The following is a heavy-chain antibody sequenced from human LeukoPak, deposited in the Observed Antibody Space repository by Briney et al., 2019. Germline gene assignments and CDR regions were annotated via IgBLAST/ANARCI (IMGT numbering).Heavy chain of an antibody. CDR1: GGSISSYY. CDR2: IYYSGST. Sequence: PSETLSLTCTVSGGSISSYYWSWIRQPPGKGLEWIGYIYYSGSTNYNPSLKSRVTISVDTSKNQFSLKLSSVTAADTAVYYCARGTDTGYPRIDYWGQGTLVTVSS. V-gene: IGHV4-59*01. D-gene: IGHD3-9*01. CDR3: ARGTDTGYPRIDY. J-gene: IGHJ4*02.